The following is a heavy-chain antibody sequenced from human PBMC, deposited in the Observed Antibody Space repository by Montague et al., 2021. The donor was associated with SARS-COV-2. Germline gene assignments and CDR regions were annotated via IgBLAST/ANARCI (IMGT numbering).Heavy chain of an antibody. J-gene: IGHJ5*02. Sequence: SETLSLTCAVYGASFSGYHWSWCRQSPGRGLEGSGEVIHSGKTSYNQSLQSRRTMSVDTYTKQFSLRLSSVTAADTAVYFCAKGSQIYGTRGFRTGWFDPWGQGTLVTVSS. CDR2: VIHSGKT. D-gene: IGHD3-10*01. CDR3: AKGSQIYGTRGFRTGWFDP. V-gene: IGHV4-34*01. CDR1: GASFSGYH.